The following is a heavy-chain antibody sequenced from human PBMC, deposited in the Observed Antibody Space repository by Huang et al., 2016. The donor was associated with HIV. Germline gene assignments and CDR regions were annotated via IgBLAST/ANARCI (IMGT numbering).Heavy chain of an antibody. V-gene: IGHV4-39*01. Sequence: QLQLQESGPGLVKPSETLSLTCTVSGGSIRRDNYYWGWIRQHPGKGPGWIGSIYYIGSTYFTPSLKSRVTITVDTSKNQFSLKMRSVTAADTAVYYCARLPGSITMIRGVITDPYWGQGTLVTVSS. J-gene: IGHJ4*02. CDR2: IYYIGST. CDR3: ARLPGSITMIRGVITDPY. D-gene: IGHD3-10*01. CDR1: GGSIRRDNYY.